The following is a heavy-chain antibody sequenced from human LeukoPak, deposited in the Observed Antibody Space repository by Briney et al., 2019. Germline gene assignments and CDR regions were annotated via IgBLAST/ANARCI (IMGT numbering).Heavy chain of an antibody. V-gene: IGHV3-23*01. Sequence: PRGSLRLSCAASGFPFSNHAMSWVRQPPGKGLEWVAAISNGNTYYADSVRGRFAISRDDSKNMVYLQMNSLRDEDTALYYCAREAGYCASVCLKSNWFDPWGQGTLVTVSS. CDR3: AREAGYCASVCLKSNWFDP. D-gene: IGHD2-15*01. J-gene: IGHJ5*02. CDR1: GFPFSNHA. CDR2: ISNGNT.